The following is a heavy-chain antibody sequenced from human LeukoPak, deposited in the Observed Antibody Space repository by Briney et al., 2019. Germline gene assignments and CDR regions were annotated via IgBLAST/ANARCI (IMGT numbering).Heavy chain of an antibody. CDR1: GGSFSGYY. CDR3: ALGPVYDFWSGPYFDY. CDR2: INHSGST. Sequence: SETLSLTCAVYGGSFSGYYWSWIRQPPGKGLEWIGGINHSGSTNYNPSLKSRVTISVDTSKNQFSLKLSSVTAADTAVYYCALGPVYDFWSGPYFDYWGQGTLVTVSS. D-gene: IGHD3-3*01. J-gene: IGHJ4*02. V-gene: IGHV4-34*01.